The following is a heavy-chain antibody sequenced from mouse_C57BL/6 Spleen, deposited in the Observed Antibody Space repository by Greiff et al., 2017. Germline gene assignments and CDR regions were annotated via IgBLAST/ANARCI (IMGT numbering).Heavy chain of an antibody. CDR2: IYPGDGAT. CDR1: GYAFSSSW. J-gene: IGHJ4*01. D-gene: IGHD3-3*01. CDR3: TSSSWDRAMDY. Sequence: QVQLQQSGPELVKPGASVKISCKASGYAFSSSWMNWVKQRPGKGLEWIGRIYPGDGATNYNGKFKGKATLTADKSSSTAYMQLSSLTSEDSAVYFCTSSSWDRAMDYWGQGTSVTVAS. V-gene: IGHV1-82*01.